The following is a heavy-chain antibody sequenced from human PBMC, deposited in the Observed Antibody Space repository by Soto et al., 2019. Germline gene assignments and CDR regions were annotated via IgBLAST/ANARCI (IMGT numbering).Heavy chain of an antibody. D-gene: IGHD1-26*01. CDR3: AKSYVNTWEQYYFDY. Sequence: VHLLESGGGLVQPGGSLRLSCAASGFTFSAYSLSWVRQAPGKGLQWVSGISGLGGSRYYADSVKGRFTISRDNFKNPLYLQMDSLRVEDTAVYYCAKSYVNTWEQYYFDYWGKGTLLTVSS. J-gene: IGHJ4*02. CDR2: ISGLGGSR. CDR1: GFTFSAYS. V-gene: IGHV3-23*01.